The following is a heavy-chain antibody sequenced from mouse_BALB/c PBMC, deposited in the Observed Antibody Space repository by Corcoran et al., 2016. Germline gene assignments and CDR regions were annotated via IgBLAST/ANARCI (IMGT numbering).Heavy chain of an antibody. V-gene: IGHV1-15*01. CDR1: GYTFTDYE. J-gene: IGHJ2*01. CDR3: TRYYYGYDGYYFDY. CDR2: IDPETGGT. D-gene: IGHD2-2*01. Sequence: QVQLQQSGAELVRPGASVTLSCKASGYTFTDYEMHWVKQTPVHGLEWIGAIDPETGGTAYNQKFKGKATLTADKSSSTAYMELRSLTSEDSAVYYCTRYYYGYDGYYFDYWGQCTTLTVSS.